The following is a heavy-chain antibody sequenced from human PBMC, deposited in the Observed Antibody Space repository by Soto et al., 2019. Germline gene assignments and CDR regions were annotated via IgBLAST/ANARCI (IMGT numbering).Heavy chain of an antibody. Sequence: SVKVSCKASGGTFSSYAISWVRQAPGQGLEWMGGIIPIFGTANYAQKFQGRVTITADESTSTAYMELSSLRSEDTAVYYCAREGTAVDYYDSSGYYPTTINWFDPWG. J-gene: IGHJ5*02. CDR2: IIPIFGTA. V-gene: IGHV1-69*13. D-gene: IGHD3-22*01. CDR1: GGTFSSYA. CDR3: AREGTAVDYYDSSGYYPTTINWFDP.